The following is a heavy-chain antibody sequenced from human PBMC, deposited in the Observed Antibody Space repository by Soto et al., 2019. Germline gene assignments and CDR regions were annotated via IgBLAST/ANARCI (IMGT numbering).Heavy chain of an antibody. J-gene: IGHJ4*02. D-gene: IGHD6-19*01. CDR3: ARDVNEYDSGWGDY. Sequence: VQLVESGGGLVQPGGSLRLSCAASGFTFSTFWMHWVRQAPGKGLVWVSRIKSDGSVTSYADSVKGRFTISRDNAKNTLYLQMNSLRAEDTAVYYCARDVNEYDSGWGDYWGQGTLVTVSS. CDR2: IKSDGSVT. CDR1: GFTFSTFW. V-gene: IGHV3-74*01.